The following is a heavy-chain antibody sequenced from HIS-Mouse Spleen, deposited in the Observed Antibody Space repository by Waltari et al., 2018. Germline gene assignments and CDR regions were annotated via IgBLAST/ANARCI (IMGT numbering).Heavy chain of an antibody. CDR3: AKASSGWLDY. D-gene: IGHD6-19*01. Sequence: QVPLVESGGGVVQPGRSLRLSCAASGFPFRTYGMHGVRQAPGKGLEWVAVISYDGSNKYYADSVKGRFTISRDNSKNTLYLQMNSLRAEDTAVYYCAKASSGWLDYWGQGTLVTVSS. J-gene: IGHJ4*02. V-gene: IGHV3-30*18. CDR2: ISYDGSNK. CDR1: GFPFRTYG.